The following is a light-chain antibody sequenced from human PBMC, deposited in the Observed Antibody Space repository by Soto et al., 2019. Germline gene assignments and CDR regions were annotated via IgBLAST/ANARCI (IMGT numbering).Light chain of an antibody. CDR2: EVS. CDR3: SSYAGSNNYV. V-gene: IGLV2-8*01. CDR1: SRYVGGYNY. J-gene: IGLJ1*01. Sequence: QSERNHPASVSGSPRRWITISCTETSRYVGGYNYVSWYQQHPGKAPKLMIYEVSKRPSGVPDRFSGSKSGNTASLTVSVLQAEDEADYYCSSYAGSNNYVFGTGTKVTVL.